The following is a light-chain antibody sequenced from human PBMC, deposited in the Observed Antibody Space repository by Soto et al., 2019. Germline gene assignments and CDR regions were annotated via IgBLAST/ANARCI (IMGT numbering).Light chain of an antibody. CDR2: EVS. CDR1: SGDVGGYYY. CDR3: CSYAGGYVFEVI. J-gene: IGLJ2*01. V-gene: IGLV2-11*01. Sequence: QSALTQPASVSGSPGQSITISCTGTSGDVGGYYYVSWYQQLPGKAPKLMISEVSNRPSGVPDRFSGSKSGNTASLTISGLQAEDEADYYCCSYAGGYVFEVIFGGGTKLTVL.